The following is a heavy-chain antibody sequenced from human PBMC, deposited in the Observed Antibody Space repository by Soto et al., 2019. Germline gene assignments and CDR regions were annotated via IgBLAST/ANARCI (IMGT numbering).Heavy chain of an antibody. V-gene: IGHV1-18*01. CDR3: ARDRWVTYGSGSSSGDY. CDR1: GYTFTSYG. D-gene: IGHD3-10*01. CDR2: ISAYNGNT. J-gene: IGHJ4*02. Sequence: QVQLVQSGAEVKKPGASVKVSCKASGYTFTSYGISWVRQAPGQGLEWMGWISAYNGNTNYAQKLQGRVTMTTGPSTSTAYMELRSLRSDDTAVYYCARDRWVTYGSGSSSGDYWGQGTLVTVSS.